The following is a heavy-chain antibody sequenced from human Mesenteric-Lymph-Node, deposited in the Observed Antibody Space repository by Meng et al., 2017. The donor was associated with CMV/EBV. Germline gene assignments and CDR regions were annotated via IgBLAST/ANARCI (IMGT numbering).Heavy chain of an antibody. CDR1: EIILTTSW. V-gene: IGHV3-21*01. CDR2: ISTMSSFL. D-gene: IGHD4-11*01. CDR3: ARHTVTTEGLWNY. Sequence: GESLKISCVGSEIILTTSWMSWVRQSPGKGLEWVASISTMSSFLYYADSVKGRFTISRDNAKNSLYLQLNSLRAEDTAVYYCARHTVTTEGLWNYWGQGTLVTVSS. J-gene: IGHJ4*02.